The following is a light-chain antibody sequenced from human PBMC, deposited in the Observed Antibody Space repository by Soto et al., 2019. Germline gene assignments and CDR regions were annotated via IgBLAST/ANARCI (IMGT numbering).Light chain of an antibody. CDR1: QSVNSN. V-gene: IGKV3D-15*03. J-gene: IGKJ1*01. Sequence: EIMMTQSPATLSVSPGERATLSCRASQSVNSNLAWYQQKPGQTPRLLIYQTSIRAAGIPARFSASGSGTDFTLTISDVQPEDFALYYCHQRQSWPRTFGQGTKVDIK. CDR3: HQRQSWPRT. CDR2: QTS.